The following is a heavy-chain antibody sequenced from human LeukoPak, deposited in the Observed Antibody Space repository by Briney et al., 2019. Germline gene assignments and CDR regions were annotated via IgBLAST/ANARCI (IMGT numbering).Heavy chain of an antibody. D-gene: IGHD3-22*01. CDR3: ARDLTSYYYDSSGYYYGPDY. V-gene: IGHV3-48*04. CDR2: ISSSSSTI. Sequence: GGSLRLSCAASGFTFSGYSMNWVRQAPGKGLEWVSYISSSSSTIYYADSVKGRFTISRDNAKNSLYLQMNSLRAEDTAVYYCARDLTSYYYDSSGYYYGPDYWGQGTLVTVSS. CDR1: GFTFSGYS. J-gene: IGHJ4*02.